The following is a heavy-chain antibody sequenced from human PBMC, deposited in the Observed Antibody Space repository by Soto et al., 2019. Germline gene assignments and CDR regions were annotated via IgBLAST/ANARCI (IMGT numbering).Heavy chain of an antibody. Sequence: GGSLRLSCAASGFTFSSYWMSWVRQAPGKGLEWVANIKQDGSEKYYVDSVKGRFTISRDNAKNSLYLQMNSLRAEDTAVYYCARAGRAATHNWFDPWGQGTLVTVSA. V-gene: IGHV3-7*05. D-gene: IGHD2-15*01. CDR2: IKQDGSEK. CDR1: GFTFSSYW. CDR3: ARAGRAATHNWFDP. J-gene: IGHJ5*02.